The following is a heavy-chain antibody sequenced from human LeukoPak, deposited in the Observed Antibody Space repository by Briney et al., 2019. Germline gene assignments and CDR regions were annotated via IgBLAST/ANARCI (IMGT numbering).Heavy chain of an antibody. CDR3: ARGPRSDNFY. CDR1: GFTFSNYW. Sequence: GGSLRLSCAASGFTFSNYWMTWVRQAPGRGLEWVATINQDGSEKYYVDSLKGRFTISRDNAKNSLYLQMNSLRVEDTAVYYCARGPRSDNFYWGQGTLVTVSS. J-gene: IGHJ4*02. V-gene: IGHV3-7*04. D-gene: IGHD1-1*01. CDR2: INQDGSEK.